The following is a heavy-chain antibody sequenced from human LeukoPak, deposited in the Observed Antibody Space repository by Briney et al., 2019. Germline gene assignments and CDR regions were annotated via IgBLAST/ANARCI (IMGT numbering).Heavy chain of an antibody. CDR3: AREARVVPAARYRLCAFDI. J-gene: IGHJ3*02. D-gene: IGHD2-2*01. Sequence: GGSLRLSCAASGFTFSSYSMNWVRQAPGKGLEWVSYTSSSSSTIYYADSVKGRFTISRDNAKNSLYLQMNSLRAEDTAVYYCAREARVVPAARYRLCAFDIWGQGTMVTVSS. V-gene: IGHV3-48*04. CDR2: TSSSSSTI. CDR1: GFTFSSYS.